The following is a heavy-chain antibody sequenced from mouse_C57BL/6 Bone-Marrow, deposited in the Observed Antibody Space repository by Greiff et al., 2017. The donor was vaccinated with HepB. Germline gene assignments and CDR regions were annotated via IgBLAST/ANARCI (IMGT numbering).Heavy chain of an antibody. CDR1: GFSLTSYG. CDR2: IWSGGST. Sequence: QVQLKQSGPGLVQPSQSLSITCTVSGFSLTSYGVHWVRQSAGKGLEWLGVIWSGGSTDYNAAFISRLSISKDNSKSQVFFKMNSLQADDTAIYYCARSFYYYGSSCYAMDYWGQGTSVTVSS. J-gene: IGHJ4*01. D-gene: IGHD1-1*01. V-gene: IGHV2-2*01. CDR3: ARSFYYYGSSCYAMDY.